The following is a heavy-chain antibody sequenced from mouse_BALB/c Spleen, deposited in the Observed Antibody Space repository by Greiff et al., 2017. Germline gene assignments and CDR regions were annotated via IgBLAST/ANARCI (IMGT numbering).Heavy chain of an antibody. Sequence: EVQLQQSGTVLARPGASVKMSCKASGYTFTSYWMHWVKQRPGQGLEWIGAIYPGNSDTSYNQKFKGKAKLTAVTSTSTAYMELSSLTNEDSAVYYCTKGYGSSDAMDYWGQGTSVTVSS. D-gene: IGHD1-1*01. J-gene: IGHJ4*01. CDR3: TKGYGSSDAMDY. V-gene: IGHV1-5*01. CDR1: GYTFTSYW. CDR2: IYPGNSDT.